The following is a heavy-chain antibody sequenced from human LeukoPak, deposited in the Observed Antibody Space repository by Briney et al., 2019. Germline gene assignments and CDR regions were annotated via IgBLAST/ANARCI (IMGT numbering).Heavy chain of an antibody. Sequence: PSQTLSLTCTVSGGSISSGSYYWSWIRQPAGKGLEWIGRIYTSGSTNYNPSLKSRVTISVDTSKNQFSLKLSSVTAADTAVYYRARDSVAPDYYDSSGYYRGLDYWGQGTLVTVSS. CDR1: GGSISSGSYY. D-gene: IGHD3-22*01. V-gene: IGHV4-61*02. CDR3: ARDSVAPDYYDSSGYYRGLDY. J-gene: IGHJ4*02. CDR2: IYTSGST.